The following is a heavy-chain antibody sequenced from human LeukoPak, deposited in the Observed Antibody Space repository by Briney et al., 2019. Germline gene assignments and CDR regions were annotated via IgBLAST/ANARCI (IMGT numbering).Heavy chain of an antibody. CDR2: ISSSNYYI. D-gene: IGHD2-2*01. CDR3: AKRSSTSCCDAFDI. CDR1: GFTFSSYN. J-gene: IGHJ3*02. Sequence: GGSLRLSCAASGFTFSSYNMNWVRQAPGKGLEWVSFISSSNYYIYYADSVKGRFTISRDNAKNSLYLQMNSLRAEDTAVYYCAKRSSTSCCDAFDIWGQGTMVTVSS. V-gene: IGHV3-21*01.